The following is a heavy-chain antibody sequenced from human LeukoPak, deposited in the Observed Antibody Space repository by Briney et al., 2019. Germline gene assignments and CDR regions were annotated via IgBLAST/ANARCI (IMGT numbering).Heavy chain of an antibody. Sequence: GGSLRLSCAASGFIFSGSDMHWVRQAPGKGLEWVSYISSSGSTIYYADSVKGRFTISRDNSKNTLYLQMNSLRAEDTAVYYCAKLSTYYYGSGSYNWGQGTLVTVSS. V-gene: IGHV3-48*01. J-gene: IGHJ4*02. CDR2: ISSSGSTI. D-gene: IGHD3-10*01. CDR1: GFIFSGSD. CDR3: AKLSTYYYGSGSYN.